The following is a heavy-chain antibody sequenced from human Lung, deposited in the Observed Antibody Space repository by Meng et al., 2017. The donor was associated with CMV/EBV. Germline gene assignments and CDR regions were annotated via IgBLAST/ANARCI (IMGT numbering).Heavy chain of an antibody. J-gene: IGHJ4*02. V-gene: IGHV4-4*02. CDR1: GDSISNSNW. CDR2: IYHSGTT. CDR3: ARKASWLLSLDY. Sequence: SETXSLXCAVSGDSISNSNWWTWVRQPPGKGLEWIGEIYHSGTTNYNPSLKSRVTISVNKSKKQFSLMLTSVTVADTAVYYCARKASWLLSLDYWGQGTLVTVDS. D-gene: IGHD3-9*01.